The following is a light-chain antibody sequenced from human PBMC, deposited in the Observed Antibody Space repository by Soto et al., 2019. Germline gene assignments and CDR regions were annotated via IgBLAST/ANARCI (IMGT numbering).Light chain of an antibody. CDR1: SGHSSYA. CDR3: QTWGTGIHYV. Sequence: QLVLTQSPSASASLGASVKLTCTLSSGHSSYAIAWHQQQPEKGPRYLMNSDGSHSKGDGIPDRFSGSSSGAERYLTISSLQSEDEADYYCQTWGTGIHYVFGTGTKVTVL. CDR2: SDGSH. V-gene: IGLV4-69*01. J-gene: IGLJ1*01.